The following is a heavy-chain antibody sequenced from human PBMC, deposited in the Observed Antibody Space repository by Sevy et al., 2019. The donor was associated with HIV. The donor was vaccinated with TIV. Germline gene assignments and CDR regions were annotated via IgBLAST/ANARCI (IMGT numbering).Heavy chain of an antibody. CDR3: GGGPRGSTYTYNLAF. Sequence: ASVKVSCKASGGTFSSYAISWVRQAPGQGLEWMGGIIPIFGTANYAQKFQGRVTITADKSTSTAYMELSSRSSEDTAGYAFGGGPRGSTYTYNLAFWAKGTPSTVSS. J-gene: IGHJ6*03. CDR1: GGTFSSYA. V-gene: IGHV1-69*06. CDR2: IIPIFGTA. D-gene: IGHD2-2*02.